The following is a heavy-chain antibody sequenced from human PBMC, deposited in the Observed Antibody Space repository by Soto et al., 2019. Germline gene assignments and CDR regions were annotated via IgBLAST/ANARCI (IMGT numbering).Heavy chain of an antibody. Sequence: SETLSLTCTVSGGSINDFAYYWGWIRQPPGKGLEWIGTVYHNENTYYSPSLKSRVTISVDTAKNQFSLKVTSVTAADTAIYFCARRERYYGSPGWFDPWGQGTLVTVSS. CDR1: GGSINDFAYY. CDR2: VYHNENT. V-gene: IGHV4-39*01. D-gene: IGHD3-16*01. CDR3: ARRERYYGSPGWFDP. J-gene: IGHJ5*02.